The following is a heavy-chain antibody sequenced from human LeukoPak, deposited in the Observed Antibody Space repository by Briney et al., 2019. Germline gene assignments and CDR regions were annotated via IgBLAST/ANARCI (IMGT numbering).Heavy chain of an antibody. V-gene: IGHV4-4*07. CDR1: GGAIISYY. J-gene: IGHJ6*03. CDR3: ARLKFYDSTGYSPGYYMDV. Sequence: LSETLSHTCSVSGGAIISYYWSWIRQPAGKGPEWIGRIYPTGNTDYNPSLKTRVTMSTDLSKKQFSLRLRSVTAADTAVYYCARLKFYDSTGYSPGYYMDVWGKGTPVTVSS. CDR2: IYPTGNT. D-gene: IGHD3-22*01.